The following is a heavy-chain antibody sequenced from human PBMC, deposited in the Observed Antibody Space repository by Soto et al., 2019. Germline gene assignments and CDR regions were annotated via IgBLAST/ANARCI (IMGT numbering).Heavy chain of an antibody. CDR3: ASAFWHYYDSSGYPDY. J-gene: IGHJ4*02. Sequence: SETLSLTCSVSGGSVSSGSYYWSWIRQPPGKGLEWIGYIYYSGSTNYNPSLKSRVTISVDTSKNQFSLKLSSVTAADTAVYYCASAFWHYYDSSGYPDYWGQGTLVTVSS. CDR1: GGSVSSGSYY. V-gene: IGHV4-61*01. CDR2: IYYSGST. D-gene: IGHD3-22*01.